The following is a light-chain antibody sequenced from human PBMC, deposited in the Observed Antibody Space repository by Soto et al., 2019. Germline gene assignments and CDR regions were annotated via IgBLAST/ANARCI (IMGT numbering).Light chain of an antibody. V-gene: IGLV3-1*01. Sequence: SYELTQPPSMSVSPGQTASIICSGDKLGDKNACWYQQRPGQSPVLVIYRPSGIPERLSGSNSGNTATLTISGTQAMDEADYYCQAWDNNTGVFGTGTKLTVL. CDR1: KLGDKN. J-gene: IGLJ1*01. CDR3: QAWDNNTGV.